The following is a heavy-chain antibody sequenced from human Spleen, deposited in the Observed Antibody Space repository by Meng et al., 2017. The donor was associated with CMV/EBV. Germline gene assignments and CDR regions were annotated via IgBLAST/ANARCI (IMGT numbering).Heavy chain of an antibody. J-gene: IGHJ5*02. D-gene: IGHD6-13*01. CDR1: GFTFSRYE. V-gene: IGHV3-48*03. Sequence: GESLKISCAASGFTFSRYEMSWVRQAPGKGLEWVSYISSSGSPTHYADSVKGRFTISRDNAKNSLYLQMNSLRAEDTAVYYCARGRQLGRNWFDPWGQGTLVTVSS. CDR3: ARGRQLGRNWFDP. CDR2: ISSSGSPT.